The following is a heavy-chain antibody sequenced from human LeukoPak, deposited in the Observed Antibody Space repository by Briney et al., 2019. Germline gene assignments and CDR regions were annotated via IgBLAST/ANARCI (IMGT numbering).Heavy chain of an antibody. CDR2: ISGSGGST. J-gene: IGHJ6*04. CDR3: AELGITMIGGV. V-gene: IGHV3-23*01. Sequence: TGGSLRLSCAASGFTFSSYGMSWVRQAPGKGLEWVSGISGSGGSTYYGDSVKGRFTISRDNSKNTLYLQMNSLRAEDTAVYYCAELGITMIGGVWGKGTTVTISS. CDR1: GFTFSSYG. D-gene: IGHD3-10*02.